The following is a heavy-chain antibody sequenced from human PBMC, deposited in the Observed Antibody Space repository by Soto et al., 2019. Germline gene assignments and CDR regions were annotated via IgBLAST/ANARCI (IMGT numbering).Heavy chain of an antibody. D-gene: IGHD1-26*01. V-gene: IGHV1-69*06. J-gene: IGHJ4*01. CDR2: IIPIFGTA. Sequence: SVKVSCKAAGDTFSSYAISWVRQAPGEGLEWMGGIIPIFGTANYAQKFQGRVTITADKSTSTAYMELSSLRSEDTAVYYCARDGIVGATPDISSFDFWGQGTLVTVSS. CDR3: ARDGIVGATPDISSFDF. CDR1: GDTFSSYA.